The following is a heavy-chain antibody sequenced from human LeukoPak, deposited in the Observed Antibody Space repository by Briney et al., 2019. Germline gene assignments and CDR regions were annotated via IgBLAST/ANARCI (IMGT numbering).Heavy chain of an antibody. D-gene: IGHD4-17*01. CDR2: IYTSGST. V-gene: IGHV4-61*02. CDR1: GGSISSGSYY. J-gene: IGHJ4*02. CDR3: ARDRDYGRYFDY. Sequence: SQTLSLTCTVSGGSISSGSYYWSWIRQPAGKGLEWIGRIYTSGSTNYNPSLKSRVTISVDTSKNQFSLKLGSVTAADTAVYYCARDRDYGRYFDYWGQGTLVTVSS.